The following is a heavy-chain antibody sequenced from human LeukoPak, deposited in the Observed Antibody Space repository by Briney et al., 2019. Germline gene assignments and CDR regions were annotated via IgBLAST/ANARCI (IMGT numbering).Heavy chain of an antibody. Sequence: SETLSLTCTVSGGSISSYCWSWIRQPPGKGLEWIGYIYYSRSTSYNPSLKSRVTISVDTSKNQFSLKLSSVTAADTAVYYCATTYYWGQGTLVTVSS. V-gene: IGHV4-59*01. J-gene: IGHJ4*02. CDR3: ATTYY. CDR1: GGSISSYC. CDR2: IYYSRST.